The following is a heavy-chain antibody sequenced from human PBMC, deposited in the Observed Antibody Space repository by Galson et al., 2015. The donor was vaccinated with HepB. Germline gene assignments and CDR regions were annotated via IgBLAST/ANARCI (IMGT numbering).Heavy chain of an antibody. J-gene: IGHJ6*02. CDR2: IGGSGGNT. D-gene: IGHD1-26*01. Sequence: SLRLSCAASGFTFSSYAMTWVRQAPGMGLEWVSAIGGSGGNTFYADYVKGRFTISRDNSKNTLYLQLNSLRAEDAAIYFCAKSGAVGATGHAWGTYGTDVWGQGTTVTVSS. V-gene: IGHV3-23*01. CDR3: AKSGAVGATGHAWGTYGTDV. CDR1: GFTFSSYA.